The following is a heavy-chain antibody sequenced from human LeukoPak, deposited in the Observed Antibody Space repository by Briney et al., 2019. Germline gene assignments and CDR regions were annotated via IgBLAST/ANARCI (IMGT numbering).Heavy chain of an antibody. Sequence: SETLSLTCAVSGGSISSNKWWSWVRQPPGKGLEWIGEIHHSGSTNYNPSLKSRVTISVDTSKNQFSLKLSSVTAADTAVYYCARVGIDSSGWLFDYWGQGTLVTVSS. J-gene: IGHJ4*02. D-gene: IGHD6-19*01. CDR2: IHHSGST. CDR1: GGSISSNKW. CDR3: ARVGIDSSGWLFDY. V-gene: IGHV4-4*02.